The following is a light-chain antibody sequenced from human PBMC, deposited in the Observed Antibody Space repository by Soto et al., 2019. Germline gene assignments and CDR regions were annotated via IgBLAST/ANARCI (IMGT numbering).Light chain of an antibody. J-gene: IGKJ2*01. CDR3: QQYSRRPPYT. Sequence: EIVMTQSPATLSVSLGERATLSCRAGQSLDYNLAWYQQKPGQAPRLLIYGASARATAVPAMFSGSGSETEFALTISSVQSEDCAVYFCQQYSRRPPYTFGQGNKLEIK. CDR2: GAS. CDR1: QSLDYN. V-gene: IGKV3-15*01.